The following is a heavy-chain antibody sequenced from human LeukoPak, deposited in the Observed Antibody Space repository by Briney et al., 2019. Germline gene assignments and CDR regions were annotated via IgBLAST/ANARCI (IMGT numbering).Heavy chain of an antibody. V-gene: IGHV3-9*01. Sequence: PGGSLRLSCAASGFTFDDYAMHWVRQAPGKGLEWVSGISWNSGSIGYADSVKGRFTISRDNARNSLYLQMNSLRAEDTALYYCATLGRYSYGLRNSIDYWGQGTLVTVSS. CDR2: ISWNSGSI. CDR3: ATLGRYSYGLRNSIDY. J-gene: IGHJ4*02. D-gene: IGHD5-18*01. CDR1: GFTFDDYA.